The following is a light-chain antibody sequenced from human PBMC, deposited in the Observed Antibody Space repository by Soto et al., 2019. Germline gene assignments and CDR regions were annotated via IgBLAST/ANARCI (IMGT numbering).Light chain of an antibody. CDR2: AAS. CDR3: QQSHSTLPIT. Sequence: DIQMTQSPSSLSAFVGDSVTITCRASQNVRGYLHWYQQKPGRAPKLLIYAASNLQIGVPFRFNGSGSGTEYTLSLNSLQPDDSATYYCQQSHSTLPITFGQGTRVEI. CDR1: QNVRGY. J-gene: IGKJ5*01. V-gene: IGKV1-39*01.